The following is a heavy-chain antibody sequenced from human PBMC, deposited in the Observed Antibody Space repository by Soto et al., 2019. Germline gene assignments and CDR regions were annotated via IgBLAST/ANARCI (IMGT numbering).Heavy chain of an antibody. CDR2: ISYDGDNK. CDR3: AKDMLPITTSDYVDY. D-gene: IGHD4-4*01. Sequence: QVQLEESGGDVVQPGRSLRLSCAASGFTFSGYGMHWVRQAPGKSLEWVAAISYDGDNKYYADSVKGRFTISRDSSKNTLFLQMNSLRAEDTAVYYCAKDMLPITTSDYVDYWGQGTQVTVSS. V-gene: IGHV3-30*18. CDR1: GFTFSGYG. J-gene: IGHJ4*02.